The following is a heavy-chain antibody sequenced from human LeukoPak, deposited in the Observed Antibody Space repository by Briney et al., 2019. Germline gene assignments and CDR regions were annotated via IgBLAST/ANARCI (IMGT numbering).Heavy chain of an antibody. CDR1: GYSFTSYW. CDR3: ARRHLIAAAGTDYYYCYMDV. CDR2: IYPGDSDT. V-gene: IGHV5-51*01. J-gene: IGHJ6*03. Sequence: GESLKISCKGSGYSFTSYWIGWVRQMPGKGLEWMGIIYPGDSDTRYSPSFQGQVTISADKSISTAYLQWSSLKASDTAMYYCARRHLIAAAGTDYYYCYMDVWGKGTTVTVSS. D-gene: IGHD6-13*01.